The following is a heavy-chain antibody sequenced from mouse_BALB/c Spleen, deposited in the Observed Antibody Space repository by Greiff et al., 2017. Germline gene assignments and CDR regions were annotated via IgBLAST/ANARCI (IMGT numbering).Heavy chain of an antibody. Sequence: VQLKQSGAELVRPGALVKLSCKASGFNIKDYYMHWVKQRPEQGLEWIGWIDPENGNTIYDPKFQGKASITADTSSNTAYLQLSSLTSEDTAVYYCARRDSSGYGYWGQGTTLTVSS. CDR3: ARRDSSGYGY. V-gene: IGHV14-1*02. CDR2: IDPENGNT. J-gene: IGHJ2*01. CDR1: GFNIKDYY. D-gene: IGHD3-2*01.